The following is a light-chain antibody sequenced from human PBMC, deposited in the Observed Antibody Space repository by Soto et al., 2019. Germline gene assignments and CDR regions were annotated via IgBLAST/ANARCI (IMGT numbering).Light chain of an antibody. CDR3: QQYGSSPPRT. CDR1: QSVSSSY. CDR2: GAS. Sequence: EIVMTQSPATLSVSPGERATLSCSASQSVSSSYLAWYQQKPGQAPRLLIYGASSRATGIPDRFSGSGSGTDFTLTISRLEPEDFAVYYCQQYGSSPPRTFGQGTKVDI. J-gene: IGKJ1*01. V-gene: IGKV3-20*01.